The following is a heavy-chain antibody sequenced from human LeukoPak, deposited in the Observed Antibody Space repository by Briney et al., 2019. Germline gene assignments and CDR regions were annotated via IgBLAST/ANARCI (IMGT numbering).Heavy chain of an antibody. D-gene: IGHD3-10*01. CDR1: CYSISSGYY. CDR3: ARDFAAYYYGSGSYDY. J-gene: IGHJ4*02. CDR2: IYHSGST. V-gene: IGHV4-38-2*02. Sequence: SETLSLTCAVSCYSISSGYYWGWIRQPPGKGLEWIGSIYHSGSTYYNPSLKSRVTISVDTSKNQFSLKLSSVTAADTAVYYCARDFAAYYYGSGSYDYWGQGTLVTVSS.